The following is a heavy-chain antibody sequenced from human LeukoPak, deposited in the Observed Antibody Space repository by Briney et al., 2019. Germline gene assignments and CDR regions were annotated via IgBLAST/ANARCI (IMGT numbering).Heavy chain of an antibody. D-gene: IGHD6-13*01. CDR3: ARASSSWSTAFDY. V-gene: IGHV1-69*13. Sequence: SVKVSCKASGGTFSSYAISWVRQAPGQGLECMGGIIPIFGTANYAQKFQGRVTITADESTSTAYMELSSLRSEDTAVYYCARASSSWSTAFDYWGQGTLVTVSS. J-gene: IGHJ4*02. CDR1: GGTFSSYA. CDR2: IIPIFGTA.